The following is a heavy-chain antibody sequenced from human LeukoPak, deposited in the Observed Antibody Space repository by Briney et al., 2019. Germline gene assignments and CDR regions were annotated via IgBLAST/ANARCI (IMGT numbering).Heavy chain of an antibody. D-gene: IGHD3-10*01. CDR2: INWNGGST. J-gene: IGHJ4*02. V-gene: IGHV3-20*04. CDR1: GFTFDVYG. CDR3: ARINYYGSGSYNFDY. Sequence: GGSLRLSCAASGFTFDVYGMSWVRQAPGKGLEWVSGINWNGGSTGYADSVKGRFTISRDNAKNSLYLQMNSLRAEDTALYYCARINYYGSGSYNFDYWGQGTLVTVSS.